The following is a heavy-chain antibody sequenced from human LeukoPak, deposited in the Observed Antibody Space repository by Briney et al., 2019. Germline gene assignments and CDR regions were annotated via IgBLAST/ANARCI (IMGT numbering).Heavy chain of an antibody. V-gene: IGHV3-23*01. CDR1: GFTFSSYE. CDR2: ISGTYITT. CDR3: AKGGYSNLGYYYYMDV. D-gene: IGHD4-11*01. J-gene: IGHJ6*03. Sequence: GGSLRLSCAASGFTFSSYEMNWVRQAPGKGLEWVSAISGTYITTYYADSVKGRFTISRDNPKNTLYLQMNSLRAEDTAVYYCAKGGYSNLGYYYYMDVWGKGTTVTVSS.